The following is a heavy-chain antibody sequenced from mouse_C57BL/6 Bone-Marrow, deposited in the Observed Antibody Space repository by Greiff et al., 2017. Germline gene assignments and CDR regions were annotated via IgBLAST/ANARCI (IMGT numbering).Heavy chain of an antibody. CDR3: ARAPLYYYGFPFAY. CDR1: GYTFTDYY. V-gene: IGHV1-75*01. CDR2: IFPGSGST. J-gene: IGHJ3*01. D-gene: IGHD1-1*01. Sequence: VKLLESGPELVKPGASVKISCKASGYTFTDYYINWVKQRPGQGLEWIGWIFPGSGSTYYNEKFKGKATLTVDKSSSTAYMLLSSLTSEDSAVYFCARAPLYYYGFPFAYWGQGTLVTVSA.